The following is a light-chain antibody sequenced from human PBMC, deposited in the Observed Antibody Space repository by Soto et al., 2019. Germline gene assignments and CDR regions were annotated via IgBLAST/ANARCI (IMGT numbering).Light chain of an antibody. V-gene: IGLV2-14*01. CDR2: EVS. CDR3: SSYTSSSTPMV. Sequence: QSALTQPASVSGSPGQSITISCTGTSSDVGGYNYVSWYQQHPGKAPKLMIYEVSNRPSGVSNRFSGSKSGNTASLTISGLQAEDGADYYCSSYTSSSTPMVFGGGTQLTVL. J-gene: IGLJ3*02. CDR1: SSDVGGYNY.